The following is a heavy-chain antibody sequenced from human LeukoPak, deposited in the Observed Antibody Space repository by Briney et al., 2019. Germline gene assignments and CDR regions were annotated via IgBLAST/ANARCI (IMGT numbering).Heavy chain of an antibody. J-gene: IGHJ4*02. Sequence: PGGSLRLSCAASGFTFSSYAMSRVRQAPGKGLEWVSAISGSGGSTYYADSVKGRFTISRDNSKNTLYLQMNSLRAEDTAVYYCAKVPYIVVVPAATREAGFDYWGQGTLVTVSS. CDR2: ISGSGGST. V-gene: IGHV3-23*01. CDR3: AKVPYIVVVPAATREAGFDY. D-gene: IGHD2-2*01. CDR1: GFTFSSYA.